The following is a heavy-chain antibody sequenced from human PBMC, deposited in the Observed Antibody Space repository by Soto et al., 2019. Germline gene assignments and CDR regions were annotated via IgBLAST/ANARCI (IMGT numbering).Heavy chain of an antibody. J-gene: IGHJ6*02. Sequence: GGSLRLSCAASGFTFSSYAMSWVRQAPGKGLEWVSAISGSGGSTYYADSVKGRFTISRDNSKNTLYLQMNSLRAEDTAVYYCAKSTYSSSWYSYYYYGMDAWGQGTTVTVSS. CDR3: AKSTYSSSWYSYYYYGMDA. CDR2: ISGSGGST. CDR1: GFTFSSYA. D-gene: IGHD6-13*01. V-gene: IGHV3-23*01.